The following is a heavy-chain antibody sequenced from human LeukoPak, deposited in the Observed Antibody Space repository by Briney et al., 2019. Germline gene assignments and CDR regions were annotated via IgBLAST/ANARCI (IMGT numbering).Heavy chain of an antibody. CDR1: GGSVSGTSYY. CDR2: ISYTGST. CDR3: ARHRDHYGSGYHFDF. V-gene: IGHV4-39*01. J-gene: IGHJ4*02. Sequence: ASETLSRTCTVSGGSVSGTSYYWAWIRQPPGKGLEWFGTISYTGSTSYNPSLKSRVTISADTSRNQFSLKLTSVTAADTAIFYCARHRDHYGSGYHFDFWGQGTLVTVSS. D-gene: IGHD3-10*01.